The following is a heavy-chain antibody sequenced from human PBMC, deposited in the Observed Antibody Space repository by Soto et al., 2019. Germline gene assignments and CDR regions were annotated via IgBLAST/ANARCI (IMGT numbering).Heavy chain of an antibody. CDR3: ARDSSGANYYYYGMDV. D-gene: IGHD4-17*01. J-gene: IGHJ6*02. CDR2: IDPSDSYT. V-gene: IGHV5-10-1*01. CDR1: GYSFTSYW. Sequence: PGESLKISCKGSGYSFTSYWISWVRQMPGKGLEWMGRIDPSDSYTNYSPSFQGHVTISADKSISTAYLQWSSLKASDTAMYYCARDSSGANYYYYGMDVWGQGTTVTVSS.